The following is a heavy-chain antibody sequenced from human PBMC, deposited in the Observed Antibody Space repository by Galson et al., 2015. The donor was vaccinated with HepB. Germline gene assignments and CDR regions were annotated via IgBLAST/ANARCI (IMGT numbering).Heavy chain of an antibody. CDR2: IKSKTDGGTT. V-gene: IGHV3-15*01. CDR1: GFTFSNAW. CDR3: TTDHLPSMTTDSGAFDY. D-gene: IGHD7-27*01. Sequence: SLRLSCAASGFTFSNAWMSWVRQAPGKGLEWVGRIKSKTDGGTTDYAAPVKGRFTISRDDSKNTLYLQMNSLKTEDTAVYYCTTDHLPSMTTDSGAFDYWGQGTLVTVSS. J-gene: IGHJ4*02.